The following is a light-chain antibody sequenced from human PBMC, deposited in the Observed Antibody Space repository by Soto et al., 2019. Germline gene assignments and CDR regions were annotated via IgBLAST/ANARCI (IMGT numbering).Light chain of an antibody. J-gene: IGKJ1*01. V-gene: IGKV3D-15*01. CDR3: QQYNNWPTWT. CDR2: GAS. CDR1: RRVYSSH. Sequence: VFTHSPGALSLSPKERPTLYFSAGRRVYSSHLARYQQKPGQAPRLLMYGASSRATGIPARFSGSGSGTDFTLTISSLQSADFAVYYCQQYNNWPTWTFGQGTKVDIK.